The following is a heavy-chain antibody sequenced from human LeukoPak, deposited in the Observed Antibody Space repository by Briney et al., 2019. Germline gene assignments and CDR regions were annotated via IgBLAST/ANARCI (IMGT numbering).Heavy chain of an antibody. CDR2: IWLDGSAT. CDR1: GFVFSNYD. V-gene: IGHV3-33*03. CDR3: ARGGGLDV. D-gene: IGHD3-16*01. Sequence: GGSLRLSCAASGFVFSNYDMHWVRQAPGKGLEWVAIIWLDGSATYYGDSVKGRFTVSRDNAKNSLYLQMSNLRAEDTAVYFCARGGGLDVWGQGATVTVSS. J-gene: IGHJ6*02.